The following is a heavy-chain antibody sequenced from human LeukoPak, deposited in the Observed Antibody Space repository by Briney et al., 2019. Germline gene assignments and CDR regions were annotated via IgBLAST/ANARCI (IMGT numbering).Heavy chain of an antibody. Sequence: PGESLRLSCAASGFTFDDYVMHWVRQAPGKGLEWVALINWDGGDTYYADSVKGRFTISRDNNKNSLYLQMNSLRPEDTALYFCAKDFLNTVTTLRRWRGSWFDPWGQGTLVTVSS. D-gene: IGHD4-17*01. CDR1: GFTFDDYV. CDR2: INWDGGDT. CDR3: AKDFLNTVTTLRRWRGSWFDP. J-gene: IGHJ5*02. V-gene: IGHV3-43D*03.